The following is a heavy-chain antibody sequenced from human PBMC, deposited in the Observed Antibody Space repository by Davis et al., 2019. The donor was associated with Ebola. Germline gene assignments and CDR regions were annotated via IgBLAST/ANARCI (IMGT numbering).Heavy chain of an antibody. Sequence: PGGSLRLSCAASGFTFSSYWMSWVRQAPGKGLEWVSIIYKSGDTYYADSVKGRFTISRDNSKNTLYLQMNSLRAEDTAVYYCTRSRYYMDVWGKGTTVTVSS. V-gene: IGHV3-53*01. CDR3: TRSRYYMDV. CDR1: GFTFSSYW. CDR2: IYKSGDT. J-gene: IGHJ6*03.